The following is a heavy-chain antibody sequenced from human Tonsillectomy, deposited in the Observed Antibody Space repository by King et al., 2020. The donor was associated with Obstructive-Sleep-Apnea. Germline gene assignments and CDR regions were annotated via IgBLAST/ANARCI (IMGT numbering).Heavy chain of an antibody. V-gene: IGHV1-2*02. J-gene: IGHJ4*02. D-gene: IGHD1-26*01. CDR3: ARSAGSPRDLDH. CDR1: GYTFTGYY. CDR2: INPNSGGP. Sequence: VQLVESGAEVKKPGASVKVSCKASGYTFTGYYMYWVRQAPGRGLEWMGWINPNSGGPNYAQKFQGRVTMTRDTSISTAYMELSRLRSDDTAVYYCARSAGSPRDLDHWGQGTLVTVSS.